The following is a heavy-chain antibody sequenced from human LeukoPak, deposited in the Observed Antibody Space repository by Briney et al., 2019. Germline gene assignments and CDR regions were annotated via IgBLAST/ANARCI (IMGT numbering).Heavy chain of an antibody. D-gene: IGHD4-17*01. J-gene: IGHJ4*02. CDR3: AKSEPSTAYFDY. V-gene: IGHV3-30-3*02. CDR2: ISYDGSNQ. CDR1: GFTFSTYA. Sequence: GGSLRLSCAASGFTFSTYAMHWVRQAPGKGLEWVAVISYDGSNQYYSDSVKGRFTISRDNSKNTLYLQMNSLRAEDTAVYYCAKSEPSTAYFDYWGQGTLVTVSS.